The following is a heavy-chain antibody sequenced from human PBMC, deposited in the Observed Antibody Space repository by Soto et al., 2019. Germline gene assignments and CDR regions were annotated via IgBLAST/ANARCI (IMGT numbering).Heavy chain of an antibody. CDR2: ISGSGCST. CDR3: AKEIFGEVITYFEY. CDR1: GFTFSSYA. D-gene: IGHD3-3*01. J-gene: IGHJ4*02. Sequence: EVQLLESGGGLVQPGGSLRLSCAASGFTFSSYAMSWVRQAPGTGLEWVSAISGSGCSTYYADSVKGRFTISRDNSTNTLDLQMDCLRAKDTAVSYCAKEIFGEVITYFEYWGQGTLVTVSS. V-gene: IGHV3-23*01.